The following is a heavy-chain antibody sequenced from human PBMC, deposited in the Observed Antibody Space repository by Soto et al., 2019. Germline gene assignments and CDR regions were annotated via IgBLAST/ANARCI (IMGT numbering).Heavy chain of an antibody. CDR3: ARGEGYYISWFDP. D-gene: IGHD3-3*01. CDR1: GGSISSGDYY. J-gene: IGHJ5*02. Sequence: KPSETLSLTCTVSGGSISSGDYYWSWIRQPPGKGLEWIGYIYYSGSTYYNPSLKSRVTISVDTSKNQFSLKLSSVTAADTAVYYCARGEGYYISWFDPWGQGTLVTVSS. CDR2: IYYSGST. V-gene: IGHV4-30-4*01.